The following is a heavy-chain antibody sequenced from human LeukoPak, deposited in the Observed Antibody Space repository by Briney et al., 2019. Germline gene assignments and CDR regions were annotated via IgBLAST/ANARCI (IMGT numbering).Heavy chain of an antibody. V-gene: IGHV4-39*01. Sequence: PSETLSLTCTVSGASISSSTYYWGWIRHPPGKGLVWIGSFDYSGSIYYNPSLQSRVTISVDTSKNQFSLKLSSVTAADTAVYYCARRGGSGIRGDYYFDYWGQGTVVTVSS. J-gene: IGHJ4*02. CDR2: FDYSGSI. D-gene: IGHD3-10*01. CDR1: GASISSSTYY. CDR3: ARRGGSGIRGDYYFDY.